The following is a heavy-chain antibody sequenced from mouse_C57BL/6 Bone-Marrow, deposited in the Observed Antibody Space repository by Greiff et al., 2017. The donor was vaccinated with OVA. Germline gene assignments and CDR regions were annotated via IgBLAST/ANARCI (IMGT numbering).Heavy chain of an antibody. D-gene: IGHD1-1*01. CDR1: GFTFSDFY. Sequence: EVNLVESGGGLVQSGRSLRLSCATSGFTFSDFYMEWVRQAPGKGLEWIAASRNKANDYTTEYSASVKGRFIVSRDTSQSILYLQMNALRAEDTAIYYCARDGGSSYYWYFDVWGTGTTVTVSS. CDR2: SRNKANDYTT. J-gene: IGHJ1*03. V-gene: IGHV7-1*01. CDR3: ARDGGSSYYWYFDV.